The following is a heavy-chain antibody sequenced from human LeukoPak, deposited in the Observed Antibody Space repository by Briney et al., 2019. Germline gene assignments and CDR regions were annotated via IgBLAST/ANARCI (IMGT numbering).Heavy chain of an antibody. CDR3: ARKNSGSKDDAFDI. D-gene: IGHD3-10*01. J-gene: IGHJ3*02. V-gene: IGHV1-18*01. Sequence: ASVKVSCKASGYTFTNHGISWVRQAPGQGLEWVGWISDHSRDGHYAQKFQGRVTMTSDTYATTAYMELRSLRSDDTAVYYCARKNSGSKDDAFDIWGQGTMVTVSA. CDR1: GYTFTNHG. CDR2: ISDHSRDG.